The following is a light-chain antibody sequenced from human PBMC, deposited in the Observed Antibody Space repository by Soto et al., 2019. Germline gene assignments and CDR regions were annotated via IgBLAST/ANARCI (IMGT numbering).Light chain of an antibody. CDR2: DAS. Sequence: EIVLTQSPATLSLSPGERATLSCRASQSVSSYLAWYQQKPGQAPRLLIYDASNRATGIPARFSGSGSGTDVTLTISSLEPEECAVYYCQQRSNWPLTFGGGTKVEIK. V-gene: IGKV3-11*01. J-gene: IGKJ4*01. CDR1: QSVSSY. CDR3: QQRSNWPLT.